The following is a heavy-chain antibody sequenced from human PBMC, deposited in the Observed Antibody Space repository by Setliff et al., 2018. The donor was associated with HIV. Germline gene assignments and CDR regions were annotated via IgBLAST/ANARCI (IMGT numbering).Heavy chain of an antibody. CDR2: ISPYIGHT. CDR3: ARLGSGWSDSYYYAMDV. CDR1: GYAFTTYG. Sequence: ASVKVSCKAPGYAFTTYGISWVRQAPGHGLEWMGWISPYIGHTNYAQNFQGRVTMTIDTSTSTAYMELRSLRSDDTAVYFCARLGSGWSDSYYYAMDVWGQGTTVTVSS. D-gene: IGHD6-19*01. V-gene: IGHV1-18*01. J-gene: IGHJ6*02.